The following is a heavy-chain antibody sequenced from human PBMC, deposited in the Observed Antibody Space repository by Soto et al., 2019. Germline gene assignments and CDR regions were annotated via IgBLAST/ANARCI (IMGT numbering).Heavy chain of an antibody. CDR2: ISYDGSNK. CDR3: AGSFRTTVSLV. J-gene: IGHJ4*02. V-gene: IGHV3-30*03. Sequence: GGSLRLSCAASGFTFSSYGMHWVRQAPGKGLEWVAVISYDGSNKYYADSVKGRFTISRDNSKNTLYLQMNSLGAEDTAVYYCAGSFRTTVSLVWGQGTLVTVSS. CDR1: GFTFSSYG. D-gene: IGHD4-17*01.